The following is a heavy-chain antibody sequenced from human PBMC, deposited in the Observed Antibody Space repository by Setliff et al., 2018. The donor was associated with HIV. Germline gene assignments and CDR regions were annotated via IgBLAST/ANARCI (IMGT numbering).Heavy chain of an antibody. CDR3: ARDMTNYYDRSGSFGWFAP. D-gene: IGHD3-22*01. J-gene: IGHJ5*02. Sequence: SETLSLTCSVSGGSISGSSYYWGWIRQPPGKGLEWIGSVYHSGSTYYNPSLKSRVTISVDKSKNQFSVKLRSVTAADTAAYYCARDMTNYYDRSGSFGWFAPWGQGTPVTVSS. CDR2: VYHSGST. V-gene: IGHV4-39*07. CDR1: GGSISGSSYY.